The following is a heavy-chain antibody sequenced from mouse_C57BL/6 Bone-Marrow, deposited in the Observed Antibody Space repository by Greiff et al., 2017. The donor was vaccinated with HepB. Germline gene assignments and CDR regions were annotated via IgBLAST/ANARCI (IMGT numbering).Heavy chain of an antibody. J-gene: IGHJ3*01. CDR1: GYTFTSYG. CDR2: IYPRSGNT. V-gene: IGHV1-81*01. D-gene: IGHD1-1*01. CDR3: ARDYYGSSYVAWFAD. Sequence: QVQLQQSGAELARPGASVKLSCKASGYTFTSYGISWVKQRTGQGLEWIGEIYPRSGNTYYNEKFKGKATLTADKSSSTAYMELRSLTSEDSAVYFCARDYYGSSYVAWFADWGQGTLVTVSA.